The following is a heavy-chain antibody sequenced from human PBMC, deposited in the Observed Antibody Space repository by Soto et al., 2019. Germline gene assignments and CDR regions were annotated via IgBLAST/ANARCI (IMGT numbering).Heavy chain of an antibody. CDR2: IYYSGST. V-gene: IGHV4-31*03. CDR3: ASLYYDFWSGYSPFDY. D-gene: IGHD3-3*01. CDR1: GGSISSGGYY. Sequence: SETLSLTCTVSGGSISSGGYYWSWIRQHPGKGLEWIGYIYYSGSTYYNPSLKSRVTISVDTSKNQFSLKLSPVTAADTAVYYCASLYYDFWSGYSPFDYWGQGTLVTVSS. J-gene: IGHJ4*02.